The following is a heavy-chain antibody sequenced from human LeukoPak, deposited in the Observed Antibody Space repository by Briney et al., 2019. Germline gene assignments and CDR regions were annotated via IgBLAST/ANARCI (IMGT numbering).Heavy chain of an antibody. J-gene: IGHJ6*02. CDR3: ARPQAVAGFYYYYGMDV. D-gene: IGHD6-19*01. V-gene: IGHV5-51*01. CDR2: IYPGDSDT. CDR1: GYSFTSYW. Sequence: GESLKISCKGSGYSFTSYWIGWVRQMPRKGLEWMGIIYPGDSDTRYSPSFQGQVTISADKSISTAYLQWSSLKASDTAMYYCARPQAVAGFYYYYGMDVWGQGTAVTVSS.